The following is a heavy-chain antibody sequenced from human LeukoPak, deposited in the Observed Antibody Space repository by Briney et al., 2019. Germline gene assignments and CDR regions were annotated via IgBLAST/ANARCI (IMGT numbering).Heavy chain of an antibody. CDR1: GFTVSSNY. CDR3: ARDEPPSEYRNPFYYYYYGMDV. Sequence: GGSLRLSCAASGFTVSSNYMSWVRQAPGKGLEWVSLIYSGDYTHYADSVKGRFTISRDNAKNSLYLQMDSLRAEDTAVYYCARDEPPSEYRNPFYYYYYGMDVWGQGTTVTVSS. V-gene: IGHV3-53*01. J-gene: IGHJ6*02. CDR2: IYSGDYT. D-gene: IGHD1-14*01.